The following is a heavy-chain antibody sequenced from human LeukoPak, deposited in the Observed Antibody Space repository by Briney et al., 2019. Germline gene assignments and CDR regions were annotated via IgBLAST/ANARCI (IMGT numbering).Heavy chain of an antibody. CDR2: ISSSGSTI. V-gene: IGHV3-11*04. CDR1: GFTFSNYW. J-gene: IGHJ3*02. Sequence: PGGSLRLSCAASGFTFSNYWMHWVRQAPGKGLEWISYISSSGSTIYYADSVKGRFTISRDNAKNSLYLQMNSLRAEDTAVYYCARGIVVVVAATPAFDIWGQGTMVTVSS. D-gene: IGHD2-15*01. CDR3: ARGIVVVVAATPAFDI.